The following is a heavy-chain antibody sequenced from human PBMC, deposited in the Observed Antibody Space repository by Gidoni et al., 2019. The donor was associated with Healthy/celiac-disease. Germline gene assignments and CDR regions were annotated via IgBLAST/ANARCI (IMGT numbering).Heavy chain of an antibody. CDR3: ARVIVGATDAFDI. CDR2: INAGNGTT. J-gene: IGHJ3*02. D-gene: IGHD1-26*01. CDR1: GYTFTSYA. V-gene: IGHV1-3*01. Sequence: QVQLVQSGAEVKKPGASVKVSCKASGYTFTSYAMHWVRQAPGQRLEWMGWINAGNGTTKYSQKFQGRVTITRDTSASTAYMELSSLRSEDTAVYYCARVIVGATDAFDIWGQGTMVTVSS.